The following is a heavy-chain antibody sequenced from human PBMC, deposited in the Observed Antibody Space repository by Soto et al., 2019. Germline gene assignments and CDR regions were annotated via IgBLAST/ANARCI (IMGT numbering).Heavy chain of an antibody. J-gene: IGHJ4*02. Sequence: EVQLLESGGDLVQPGGSLRLSCAASGFSFSSYAMVWVRQAPGKWLEWVSVISGRGGSSYFAASVKGRFTISRDNSKNVLSLEMNSLRVEDTAKYFCAKGSIEYSASIDYWGQGTLVLVSS. V-gene: IGHV3-23*01. CDR2: ISGRGGSS. CDR3: AKGSIEYSASIDY. D-gene: IGHD5-12*01. CDR1: GFSFSSYA.